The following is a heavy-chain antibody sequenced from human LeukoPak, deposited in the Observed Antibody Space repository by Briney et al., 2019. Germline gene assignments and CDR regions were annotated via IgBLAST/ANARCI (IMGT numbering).Heavy chain of an antibody. CDR2: IYNGGST. CDR1: GFTVSSNY. CDR3: AKVRGYTYGDDY. J-gene: IGHJ4*02. V-gene: IGHV3-53*01. D-gene: IGHD5-18*01. Sequence: GGSLRLSCAASGFTVSSNYMTWVRQAPGKGLEWVSVIYNGGSTYYADSVKGRFTISRDNSKNTLYPQMNSLRAEDTAVYYCAKVRGYTYGDDYWGQGTLVTVSS.